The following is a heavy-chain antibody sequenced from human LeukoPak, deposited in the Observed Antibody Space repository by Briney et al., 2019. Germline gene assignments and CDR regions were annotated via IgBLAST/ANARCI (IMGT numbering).Heavy chain of an antibody. Sequence: AGGSLRLSCAASGFTFDDYAMHWVRQAPGKGLEWVSLISWDGGSTYYADPVKGRFTISRDNSKNSLYLQMNSLRAEDTALYYCAKDHSSSWTHIDYWGQGTLVTVSS. V-gene: IGHV3-43D*03. CDR1: GFTFDDYA. J-gene: IGHJ4*02. CDR2: ISWDGGST. CDR3: AKDHSSSWTHIDY. D-gene: IGHD6-13*01.